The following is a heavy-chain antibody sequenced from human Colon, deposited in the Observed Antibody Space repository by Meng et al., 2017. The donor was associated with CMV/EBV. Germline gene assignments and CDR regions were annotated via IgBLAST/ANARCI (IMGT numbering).Heavy chain of an antibody. CDR1: GYSFTGYY. CDR2: TDPTTGRT. V-gene: IGHV1-2*02. CDR3: ASHSSYVWGSHH. D-gene: IGHD3-16*01. J-gene: IGHJ1*01. Sequence: QGRLVLSVASVRLPGACVQVCCNASGYSFTGYYIHWVRQAPGQGLEWMGWTDPTTGRTDYAQKFQGTVTMTRDTSISTAYLELSRLTSDDTAVYYCASHSSYVWGSHHWGQGTLVTVSS.